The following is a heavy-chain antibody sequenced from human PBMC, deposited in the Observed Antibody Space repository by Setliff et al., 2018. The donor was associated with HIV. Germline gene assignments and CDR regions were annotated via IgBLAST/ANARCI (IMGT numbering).Heavy chain of an antibody. CDR3: ARDGRFDYDSSGYAGPEFDQ. D-gene: IGHD3-22*01. J-gene: IGHJ4*02. V-gene: IGHV1-18*01. CDR2: ISPQNGNT. Sequence: ASVKVSCKASGYRFTNYGISWVRQAPGQGLEWMAWISPQNGNTEFAQKFHHRVNMTADRSSNIAYMELRSLTFEDTAIYYCARDGRFDYDSSGYAGPEFDQWGQGTLVTVSS. CDR1: GYRFTNYG.